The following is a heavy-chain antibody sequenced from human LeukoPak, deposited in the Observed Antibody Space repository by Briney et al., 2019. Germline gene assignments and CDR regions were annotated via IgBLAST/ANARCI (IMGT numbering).Heavy chain of an antibody. V-gene: IGHV3-23*01. D-gene: IGHD6-13*01. CDR2: IRGSGDNT. CDR1: GFPFSRYA. CDR3: AKGLYSSSWYFDY. Sequence: PGGSLSLSCAASGFPFSRYAMTWVRQAPGKGLEWVSSIRGSGDNTYYADSVKGRFTVSRDNPKNTLYLQMNSLRAEDTAVYYCAKGLYSSSWYFDYWGQGTLVAVSS. J-gene: IGHJ4*02.